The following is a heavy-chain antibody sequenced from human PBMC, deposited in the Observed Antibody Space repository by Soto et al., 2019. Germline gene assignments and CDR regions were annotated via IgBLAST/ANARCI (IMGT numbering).Heavy chain of an antibody. D-gene: IGHD2-8*01. CDR3: AKSLRGGMRHDAFDI. V-gene: IGHV3-9*01. Sequence: EVQLVESGGGLVQPGRSLRLSCAASGFTFDDYAMHWVRQAPGKGLEWVSGISWNSGSIGYADSVKGRFTISRDNAKNSLYLQRNSLRAEATALYYCAKSLRGGMRHDAFDIWGQGTMVTVSS. CDR2: ISWNSGSI. CDR1: GFTFDDYA. J-gene: IGHJ3*02.